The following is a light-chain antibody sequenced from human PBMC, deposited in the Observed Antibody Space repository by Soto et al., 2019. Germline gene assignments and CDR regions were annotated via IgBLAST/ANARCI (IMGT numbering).Light chain of an antibody. Sequence: QSVLTQPASVSGSPGQSITISCTGTSSDVGGYNYVSWYEQHPGKAPKLLIYDVSNRPSGVSNRFSGSKSGNTASLTISGLQNEDEAHYYCSSYTSSSTRVIFGGGTKVTVL. CDR1: SSDVGGYNY. CDR2: DVS. CDR3: SSYTSSSTRVI. J-gene: IGLJ2*01. V-gene: IGLV2-14*01.